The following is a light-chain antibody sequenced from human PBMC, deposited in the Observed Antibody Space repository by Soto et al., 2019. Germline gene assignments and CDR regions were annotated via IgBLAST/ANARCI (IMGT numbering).Light chain of an antibody. CDR1: QSLSSN. J-gene: IGKJ1*01. Sequence: EIVRTQSPATLSVSPGETATLSCRASQSLSSNLAWYQQKPGQAPRLLIYSASTRATGIPGRFSGSGSGTEFTLTISSLQSEDFALYYCQQYNKGWTFGQGTKLEIK. V-gene: IGKV3-15*01. CDR2: SAS. CDR3: QQYNKGWT.